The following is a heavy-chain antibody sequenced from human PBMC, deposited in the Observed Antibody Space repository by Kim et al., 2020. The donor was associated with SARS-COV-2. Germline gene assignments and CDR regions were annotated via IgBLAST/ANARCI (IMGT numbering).Heavy chain of an antibody. J-gene: IGHJ6*02. CDR2: INPSGGST. Sequence: ASVKVSCKASGYTFTSYYMHWVRQAPGQGLEWMGIINPSGGSTSYAQKFQGRVTMTRDTSTSTVYMELSSLRSEDTAVYYCARDPNGDYYYYYYGMDVWGQGTTVTVSS. V-gene: IGHV1-46*01. CDR1: GYTFTSYY. D-gene: IGHD4-17*01. CDR3: ARDPNGDYYYYYYGMDV.